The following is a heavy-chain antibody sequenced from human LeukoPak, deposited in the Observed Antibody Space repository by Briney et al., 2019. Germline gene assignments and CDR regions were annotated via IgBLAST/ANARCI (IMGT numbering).Heavy chain of an antibody. CDR1: GYTFTSYH. V-gene: IGHV1-46*01. J-gene: IGHJ4*02. Sequence: ASVKVSCKASGYTFTSYHMHWVRQAPGQGLEWMGIINPSGGSTSYAQKFQGRVTMTRDTSTSTVYMELSSLRSEDTAVYYCARVWFGDFSFDYWGQGTLVTVSS. CDR3: ARVWFGDFSFDY. CDR2: INPSGGST. D-gene: IGHD3-10*01.